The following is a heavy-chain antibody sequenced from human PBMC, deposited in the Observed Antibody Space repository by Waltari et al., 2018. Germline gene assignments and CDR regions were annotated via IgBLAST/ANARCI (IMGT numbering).Heavy chain of an antibody. D-gene: IGHD3-22*01. V-gene: IGHV1-69*14. CDR2: IIPIFCTA. J-gene: IGHJ4*02. CDR3: ARAPYYYDSSGYTLDFDY. Sequence: QVQLVQSGAEVKKPGSSVKVSCKASGGTFSSYAISWVRQAPGQGLEWMGGIIPIFCTANYAQKFQGRVTITADKSTSTAYMELSSLRSEDTAVYYCARAPYYYDSSGYTLDFDYWGQGTLVTVSS. CDR1: GGTFSSYA.